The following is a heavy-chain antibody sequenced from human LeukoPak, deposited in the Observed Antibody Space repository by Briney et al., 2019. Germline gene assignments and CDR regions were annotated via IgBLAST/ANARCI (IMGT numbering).Heavy chain of an antibody. Sequence: PGGSLRLSCAASGFTFSSHWMHWVRQAPGKGLVWVSRINSDGSTTSYADSVKGRFTISRDNAKNTLYLQMNSLRAEDTAVYYCARVMYYYHSSGSIAVYYFDYWVQGTLVTVSS. D-gene: IGHD3-22*01. J-gene: IGHJ4*02. CDR3: ARVMYYYHSSGSIAVYYFDY. V-gene: IGHV3-74*01. CDR2: INSDGSTT. CDR1: GFTFSSHW.